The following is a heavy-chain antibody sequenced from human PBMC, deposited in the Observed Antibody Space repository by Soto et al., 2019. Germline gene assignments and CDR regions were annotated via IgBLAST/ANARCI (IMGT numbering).Heavy chain of an antibody. J-gene: IGHJ5*02. Sequence: SETLSLTCTVSGGSISSSSYYWGWIRQPPGKGLEWIGSIYYSGSTYYNPSLKSRVTISVDTSKNQFSLKLSSVTAADTAVYYCARHLSSSHWYPPHWFDPWGQGTLVTVS. V-gene: IGHV4-39*01. CDR1: GGSISSSSYY. CDR2: IYYSGST. D-gene: IGHD6-13*01. CDR3: ARHLSSSHWYPPHWFDP.